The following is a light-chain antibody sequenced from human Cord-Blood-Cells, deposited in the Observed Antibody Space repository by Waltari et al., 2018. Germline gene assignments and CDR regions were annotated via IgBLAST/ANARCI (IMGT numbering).Light chain of an antibody. CDR1: QSISSY. J-gene: IGKJ3*01. CDR2: AAS. CDR3: QQSYSTPVT. Sequence: DIQMTQSPSSLSASVGDRVTITCRASQSISSYLNWYQQKPGKAPKLLIYAASSLQSEVPSRFSGSGSVTDFTLTISSLQPEDFPTYYCQQSYSTPVTFGPGTKVDIK. V-gene: IGKV1-39*01.